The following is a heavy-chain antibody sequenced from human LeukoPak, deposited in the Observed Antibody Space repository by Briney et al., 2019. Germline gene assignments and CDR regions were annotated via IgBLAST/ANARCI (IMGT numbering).Heavy chain of an antibody. V-gene: IGHV3-9*01. CDR3: AKDRIAVTGPLAMDV. D-gene: IGHD6-19*01. J-gene: IGHJ6*02. CDR2: ISWSSGRI. CDR1: GFTFDDYA. Sequence: GGSLRLSCAASGFTFDDYAMHWVRQAPGKGLEWVSGISWSSGRIGYADSVKDRFTISRDNAKNSLYLQMNGLRPEDTALYYCAKDRIAVTGPLAMDVWGQGTTVIVSS.